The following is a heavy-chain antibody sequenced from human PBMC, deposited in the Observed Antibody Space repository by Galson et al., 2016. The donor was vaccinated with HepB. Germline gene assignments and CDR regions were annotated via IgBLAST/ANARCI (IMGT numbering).Heavy chain of an antibody. Sequence: QSGAEVKKPGESLKISCKTSGYSFTTYWIAWVRQMPGKGLEWMGIMYPADSDTRYSPSFQGQVTISADKSITTAYLQWTSLKASDTAIYYCARQQRLTYGMDVWGQGTTVTVAS. CDR2: MYPADSDT. V-gene: IGHV5-51*01. J-gene: IGHJ6*02. D-gene: IGHD6-25*01. CDR1: GYSFTTYW. CDR3: ARQQRLTYGMDV.